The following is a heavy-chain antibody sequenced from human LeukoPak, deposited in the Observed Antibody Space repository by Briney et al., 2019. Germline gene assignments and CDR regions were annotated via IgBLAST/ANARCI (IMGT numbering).Heavy chain of an antibody. CDR2: IKSKTDGGTT. J-gene: IGHJ4*02. Sequence: GGSLRLSCVGSGITLSYYWMNWVRQAPGKGLEWVGRIKSKTDGGTTDYAAPVRGRFTIPRDDSKDTLYLQMNSLKTEDTAVYYCTTAQFFNSSGSLAYWGQGTLVTVSS. D-gene: IGHD3-22*01. CDR1: GITLSYYW. V-gene: IGHV3-15*01. CDR3: TTAQFFNSSGSLAY.